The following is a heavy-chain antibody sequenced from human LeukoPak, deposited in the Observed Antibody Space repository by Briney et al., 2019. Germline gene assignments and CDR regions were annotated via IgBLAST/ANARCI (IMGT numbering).Heavy chain of an antibody. Sequence: GGSLRLSCAASGFTFDDYAMHWVRQAPGKGLEWVAVTVGGGDGTYYADSVKGRFTISRDNSNNTLYLQMNSLRAEDTAVYYCAKLTTSWGQGTLVTVSS. CDR3: AKLTTS. V-gene: IGHV3-23*01. CDR1: GFTFDDYA. CDR2: TVGGGDGT. J-gene: IGHJ4*02. D-gene: IGHD4-11*01.